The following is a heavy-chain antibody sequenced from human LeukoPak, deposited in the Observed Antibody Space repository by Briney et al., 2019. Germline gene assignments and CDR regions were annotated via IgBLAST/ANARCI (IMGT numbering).Heavy chain of an antibody. CDR2: IWYDGSNK. CDR3: ARGGLFGVVITLDAFDI. D-gene: IGHD3-3*01. Sequence: GRSLRLSCAASGFTFSSYGMHWVRQAPGKGLEWAAVIWYDGSNKYYADSVKGRFTISRDNSKNTLYLQMNSLRAEDTAVYYCARGGLFGVVITLDAFDIWGQGTMVTVSS. J-gene: IGHJ3*02. V-gene: IGHV3-33*01. CDR1: GFTFSSYG.